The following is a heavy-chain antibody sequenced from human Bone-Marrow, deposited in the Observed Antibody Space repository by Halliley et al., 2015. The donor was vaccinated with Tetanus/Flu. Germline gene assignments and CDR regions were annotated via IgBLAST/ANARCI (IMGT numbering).Heavy chain of an antibody. CDR3: ARGSCGGSCWFDP. V-gene: IGHV4-31*03. J-gene: IGHJ5*02. D-gene: IGHD2-15*01. CDR1: GGSISSGGSS. Sequence: TLSLTCTVSGGSISSGGSSWTWIRQRPGKGLEWIGYLFYSGGTYYNPSLKSRVTISVDTSKNQFSLKLSSVTAADTAVYYCARGSCGGSCWFDPWGQGIAVTVSS. CDR2: LFYSGGT.